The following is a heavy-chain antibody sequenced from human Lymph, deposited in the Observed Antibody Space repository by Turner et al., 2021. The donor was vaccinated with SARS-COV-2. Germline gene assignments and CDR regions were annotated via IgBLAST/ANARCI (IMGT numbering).Heavy chain of an antibody. J-gene: IGHJ5*01. V-gene: IGHV3-30*04. D-gene: IGHD2-2*01. CDR2: ISYDGSNK. CDR1: GFTFSSYV. CDR3: ARGVPEFDS. Sequence: QLQLVESGGGVVQPGRSLRLSCAASGFTFSSYVMHWVRQAPGKGLEWVAVISYDGSNKYYADSVKGRFNISRDYSKNTLYLQMNSLRAEDTAIYYCARGVPEFDSWGQGTLVTVSS.